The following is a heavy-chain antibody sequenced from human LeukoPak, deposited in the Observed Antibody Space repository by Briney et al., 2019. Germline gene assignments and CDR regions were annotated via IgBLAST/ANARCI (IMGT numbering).Heavy chain of an antibody. CDR1: GFSFSSYW. J-gene: IGHJ4*02. CDR3: ARPSYNSGSYFDY. D-gene: IGHD3-10*01. CDR2: IKYDGSEM. Sequence: PGGSLRLSCTASGFSFSSYWMSWVRQAPGKGPEWVATIKYDGSEMHYVDSLKGRFTISRDNAKNSLSLQMNSLRVEDTAVYYCARPSYNSGSYFDYWGQGILVTVS. V-gene: IGHV3-7*01.